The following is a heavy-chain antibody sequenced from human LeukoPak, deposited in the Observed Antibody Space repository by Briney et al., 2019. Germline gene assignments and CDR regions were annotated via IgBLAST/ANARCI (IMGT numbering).Heavy chain of an antibody. Sequence: PSETLSLTCAVYGGSFSGYYWSWIRQPPGKGLEWIGEINHSGSTNYNPSLKSRVTISVDTSKNQFPLKLSSVTAADTVVYYCARRTTGTTRPFDYWGQGTLVTVSS. CDR1: GGSFSGYY. CDR3: ARRTTGTTRPFDY. V-gene: IGHV4-34*01. J-gene: IGHJ4*02. CDR2: INHSGST. D-gene: IGHD1-1*01.